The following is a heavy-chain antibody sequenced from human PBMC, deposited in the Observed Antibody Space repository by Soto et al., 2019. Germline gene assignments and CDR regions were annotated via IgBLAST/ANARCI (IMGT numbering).Heavy chain of an antibody. D-gene: IGHD3-3*01. J-gene: IGHJ4*02. V-gene: IGHV4-31*03. CDR2: IYYSGST. CDR1: GGSISSGGYY. Sequence: SETLSLTCTVSGGSISSGGYYWSWIRQHPGKGLEWIGYIYYSGSTYYNPSLKSRVTISVDTSKNQFSLKLSSVTAADTAVYYCARAQVDDQHYDFWSGYYSDYWGQGTLVTVSS. CDR3: ARAQVDDQHYDFWSGYYSDY.